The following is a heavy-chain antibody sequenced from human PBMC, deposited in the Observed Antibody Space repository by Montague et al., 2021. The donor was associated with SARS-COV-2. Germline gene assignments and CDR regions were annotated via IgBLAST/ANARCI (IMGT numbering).Heavy chain of an antibody. CDR2: IYYTGNT. CDR1: GGSISPYY. J-gene: IGHJ6*02. CDR3: ACGEITTRSLIYYYGMDV. Sequence: SETLSLTYTVSGGSISPYYWTWIRQPPGKGLEWIGYIYYTGNTKYKPSLKSRVTISVDTSKNQFSLKLSSVTAADTAVYYCACGEITTRSLIYYYGMDVWGQGTTVTVSS. V-gene: IGHV4-59*12. D-gene: IGHD3-10*01.